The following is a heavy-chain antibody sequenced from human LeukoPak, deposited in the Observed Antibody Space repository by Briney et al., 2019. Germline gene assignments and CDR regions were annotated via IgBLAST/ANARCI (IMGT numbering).Heavy chain of an antibody. D-gene: IGHD3-3*01. Sequence: SETLSLTCTVSGGSISSSSYYWGWLRQPPGTGLEWLGSIYYSGSTYYNPSLKSRVTISVDTSKNQFSLKLSSVTAADTAVYYCARQAIFGVVIDWFDPWGQGTLVTVSS. V-gene: IGHV4-39*01. CDR1: GGSISSSSYY. CDR2: IYYSGST. J-gene: IGHJ5*02. CDR3: ARQAIFGVVIDWFDP.